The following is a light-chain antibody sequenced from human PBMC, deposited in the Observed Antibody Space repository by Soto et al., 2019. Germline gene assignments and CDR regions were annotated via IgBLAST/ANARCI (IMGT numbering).Light chain of an antibody. V-gene: IGKV4-1*01. CDR1: QSVLYSSNNKNY. Sequence: DIVMTQSPDSLAVSLGERATINCKSSQSVLYSSNNKNYLAWYQQKPGQPPKLLIYWASTRESGVHDRFSGSGSGTDFTLTISSLQAEDVAVYYCQQYYSTPYTFGHGTKLEIK. CDR3: QQYYSTPYT. J-gene: IGKJ2*01. CDR2: WAS.